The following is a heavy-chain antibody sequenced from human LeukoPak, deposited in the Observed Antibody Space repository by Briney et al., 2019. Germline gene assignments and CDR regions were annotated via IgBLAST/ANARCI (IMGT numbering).Heavy chain of an antibody. J-gene: IGHJ4*02. V-gene: IGHV3-48*03. CDR3: ARDPGYNIDQPQNFDF. CDR1: GFIFSSYE. CDR2: ISSSGSTI. Sequence: GGSLRLSCAASGFIFSSYEMNWVRQAPGKGLEWVSYISSSGSTIYYADSVKGRFTISRDNAKSSLYLQMNSLRAEDTAVYYCARDPGYNIDQPQNFDFWGQGTLVTVSS. D-gene: IGHD1-14*01.